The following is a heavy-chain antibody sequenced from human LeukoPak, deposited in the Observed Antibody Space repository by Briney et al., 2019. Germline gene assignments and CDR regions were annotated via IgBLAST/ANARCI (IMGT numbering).Heavy chain of an antibody. CDR3: AKGVTSGSDFDY. V-gene: IGHV3-23*01. J-gene: IGHJ4*02. Sequence: GGSLRLSCAASGFTFSSYAMSWVRQAPGKGLEWVSAISGSGGSTYYADSVKGRFTISGDNSKNTLYLQMNSLRAEDTAVYYCAKGVTSGSDFDYWGQGTLVTVSS. CDR2: ISGSGGST. CDR1: GFTFSSYA. D-gene: IGHD3-22*01.